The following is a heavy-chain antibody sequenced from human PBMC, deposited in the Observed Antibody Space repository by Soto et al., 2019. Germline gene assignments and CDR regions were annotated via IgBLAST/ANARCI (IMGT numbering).Heavy chain of an antibody. CDR2: INPSGGST. J-gene: IGHJ4*02. CDR1: GYAFTIYY. D-gene: IGHD6-19*01. CDR3: ARDQWLADFDY. V-gene: IGHV1-46*01. Sequence: VSVKASCKTSGYAFTIYYMHWVRQAPGQGLEWMGIINPSGGSTSYAQKFQGRVTMTTDTSTSTAYMELRSLRSDDTAVYYCARDQWLADFDYWGQGTLVTVSS.